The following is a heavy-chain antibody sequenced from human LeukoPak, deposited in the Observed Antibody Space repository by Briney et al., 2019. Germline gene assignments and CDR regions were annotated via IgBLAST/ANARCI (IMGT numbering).Heavy chain of an antibody. J-gene: IGHJ4*02. Sequence: PGGSLRLSCAASGFTFGSYSMNWVRQAPGKGLGWVSSISTTSVYTYYADSVKGRFTISRDNAKNSLYLQMNSLRADDTAVYYCAKDYDSSGYYCDCDYWGQGTLVTVSS. CDR3: AKDYDSSGYYCDCDY. V-gene: IGHV3-21*01. CDR1: GFTFGSYS. CDR2: ISTTSVYT. D-gene: IGHD3-22*01.